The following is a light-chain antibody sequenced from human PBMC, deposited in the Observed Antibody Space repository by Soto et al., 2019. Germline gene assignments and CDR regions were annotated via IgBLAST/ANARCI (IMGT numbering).Light chain of an antibody. Sequence: EIVMTQSPATLSVSPGETATLSCRASQSVSSNLAWYQQKPGQAPSLLIYGASTRATDIPPRSSGSGSGTEFTLTITSLQSEDFAVYYCQQYKSWPPLTFGGGTKVEIK. CDR1: QSVSSN. V-gene: IGKV3-15*01. J-gene: IGKJ4*01. CDR2: GAS. CDR3: QQYKSWPPLT.